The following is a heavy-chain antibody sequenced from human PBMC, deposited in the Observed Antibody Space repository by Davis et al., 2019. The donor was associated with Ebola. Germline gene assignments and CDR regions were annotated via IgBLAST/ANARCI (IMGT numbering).Heavy chain of an antibody. CDR3: ARVGSSSWSPLGY. Sequence: ASVQVSCKASGYTFTGYYMHWVRQAPGQGLEWMGWINPNSGGTNYAQKPQGRVTMTTDTSTSTAYMELRSLRSDDTAVYYCARVGSSSWSPLGYWGQGTLVTVSS. CDR2: INPNSGGT. V-gene: IGHV1-2*02. CDR1: GYTFTGYY. D-gene: IGHD6-13*01. J-gene: IGHJ4*02.